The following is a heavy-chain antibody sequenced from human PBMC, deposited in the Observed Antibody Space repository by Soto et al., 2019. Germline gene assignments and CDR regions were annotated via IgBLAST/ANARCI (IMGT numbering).Heavy chain of an antibody. V-gene: IGHV1-69*13. D-gene: IGHD3-22*01. CDR3: ATSQDSSGYWNSCFDP. CDR1: SGTFSTYT. Sequence: SGKVSCRCSSGTFSTYTLAWVRQGPVQGLEWVGGIIPIFGTANYPQKFKGRVTITADESTSTAYMELSSLRSEDTAVYYCATSQDSSGYWNSCFDPWGQGTLVIVSS. J-gene: IGHJ5*02. CDR2: IIPIFGTA.